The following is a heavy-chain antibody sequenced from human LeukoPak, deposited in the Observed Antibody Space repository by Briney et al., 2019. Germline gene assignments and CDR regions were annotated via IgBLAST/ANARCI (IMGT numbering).Heavy chain of an antibody. J-gene: IGHJ5*02. CDR3: ARVGYSYGYGPGSWFDP. D-gene: IGHD5-18*01. CDR1: GYTFTSYY. V-gene: IGHV1-46*01. Sequence: ASVKVSCKASGYTFTSYYMHWVRQAPGQGLEWMGIINPSGGSTSYAQKFRGRVTMTRDTSTSTVYMELSSLRSEDTAVYYCARVGYSYGYGPGSWFDPWGQGTLVTVSS. CDR2: INPSGGST.